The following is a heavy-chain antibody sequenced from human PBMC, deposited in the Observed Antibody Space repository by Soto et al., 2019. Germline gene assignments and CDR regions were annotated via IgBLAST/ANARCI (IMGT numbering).Heavy chain of an antibody. CDR1: GGTFSIYA. CDR3: ARSYYYDSSGYYYTFDY. D-gene: IGHD3-22*01. CDR2: IIPIFGTA. Sequence: SVKVSCKASGGTFSIYAISWVLQAPVQGLEWMGGIIPIFGTANYAQKFQGRVTITADESTSTAYMELSSLRSEDTAVYYCARSYYYDSSGYYYTFDYWGQGTLVTVSS. V-gene: IGHV1-69*13. J-gene: IGHJ4*02.